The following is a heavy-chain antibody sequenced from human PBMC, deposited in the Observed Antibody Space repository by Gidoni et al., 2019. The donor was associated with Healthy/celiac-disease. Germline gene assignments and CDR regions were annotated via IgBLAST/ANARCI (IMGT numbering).Heavy chain of an antibody. V-gene: IGHV3-49*03. Sequence: EVQLVESGVGLVQPGRSLRLSCTASGFPFGDYAMSWFRQAPGKGLEWVGFSRSKAYGGTTEYAASVKGRFTISRDDSKSIAYLQMNSLKTEDTAVYYCTRVGFWSGYLDWGQGTLVTVSS. CDR1: GFPFGDYA. CDR3: TRVGFWSGYLD. J-gene: IGHJ4*02. D-gene: IGHD3-3*01. CDR2: SRSKAYGGTT.